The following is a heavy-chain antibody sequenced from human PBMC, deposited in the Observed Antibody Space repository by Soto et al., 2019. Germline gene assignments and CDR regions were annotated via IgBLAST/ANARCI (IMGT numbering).Heavy chain of an antibody. Sequence: GASVKVSCKASGYTFTSYYMHWVRQAPGQGLEWMGIINPSGGSTSYAQKFQGRVTMTRDTSTSTVYMELSSLRSEDTAVYYCARDVLLGTYYDFWSGYYKYYYYGMDVWGQGTTVTVSS. CDR3: ARDVLLGTYYDFWSGYYKYYYYGMDV. CDR1: GYTFTSYY. CDR2: INPSGGST. D-gene: IGHD3-3*01. J-gene: IGHJ6*02. V-gene: IGHV1-46*01.